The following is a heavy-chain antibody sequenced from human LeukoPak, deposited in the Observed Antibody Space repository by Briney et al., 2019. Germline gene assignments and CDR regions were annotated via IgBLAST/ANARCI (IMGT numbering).Heavy chain of an antibody. CDR2: IFTSGTT. Sequence: SETLSLTCTVSGGSISSYYWSWIRQPAGKGLEWIGRIFTSGTTNYNPSLKSRVTISVDMSKNQFSLKLSSVTAADTAIYYCARAVALRGVDYWGQGTLVTVSS. J-gene: IGHJ4*02. CDR3: ARAVALRGVDY. CDR1: GGSISSYY. V-gene: IGHV4-4*07. D-gene: IGHD3-10*01.